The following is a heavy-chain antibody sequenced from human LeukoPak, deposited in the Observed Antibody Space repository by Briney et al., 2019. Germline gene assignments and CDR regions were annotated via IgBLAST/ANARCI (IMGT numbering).Heavy chain of an antibody. J-gene: IGHJ4*02. CDR3: ARVEGPFGPYYYDSSGYPDY. CDR1: GFTFDDYT. D-gene: IGHD3-22*01. V-gene: IGHV3-43*01. CDR2: IIWDGGST. Sequence: GGSLRLSCAASGFTFDDYTMHWVRQAPGKGLEWASLIIWDGGSTYYADSVKGRFTVSRDNSKNTLYLQMNSLRAEDTAVYCCARVEGPFGPYYYDSSGYPDYWGQGTLVTVSS.